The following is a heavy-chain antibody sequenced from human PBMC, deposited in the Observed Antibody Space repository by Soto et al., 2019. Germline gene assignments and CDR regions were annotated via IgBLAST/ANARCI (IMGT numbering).Heavy chain of an antibody. J-gene: IGHJ4*02. CDR3: ARAGCGADWSVDY. Sequence: ASVKVSCKASGYYFISCYIHWVRQAPGQGLEWMGAINPIGGSTNYAQKFQGRVTMTRDTSTSTVYMELSSLRSEDTAFYYCARAGCGADWSVDYWGQGTLVTVSS. CDR1: GYYFISCY. D-gene: IGHD2-21*02. CDR2: INPIGGST. V-gene: IGHV1-46*01.